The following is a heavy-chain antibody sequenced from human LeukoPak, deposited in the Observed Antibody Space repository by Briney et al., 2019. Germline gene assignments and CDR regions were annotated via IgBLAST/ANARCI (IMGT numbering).Heavy chain of an antibody. CDR2: TTPVFGTA. Sequence: GASVKVSCKASGGTLTSFGINWVRQAPGQGLEWMGGTTPVFGTANYAQKFQDRITITADESTSTAYMELGSLRSEDTAVYFCATMKRSYSVFDYWGQGTLVTVSS. D-gene: IGHD3-10*01. V-gene: IGHV1-69*13. J-gene: IGHJ4*02. CDR1: GGTLTSFG. CDR3: ATMKRSYSVFDY.